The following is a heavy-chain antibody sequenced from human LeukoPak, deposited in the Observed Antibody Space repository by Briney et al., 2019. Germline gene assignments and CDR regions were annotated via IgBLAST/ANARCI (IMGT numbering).Heavy chain of an antibody. CDR1: GGSISNSSYY. D-gene: IGHD6-13*01. CDR3: ARGSGIAAADY. J-gene: IGHJ4*02. CDR2: LYYSGST. Sequence: SETLSLTCTVSGGSISNSSYYWGWIRQPPGKGLEWIGSLYYSGSTNYNPSLKSRVTISVDTSKNQFSLKLSSVTAADTAVYYCARGSGIAAADYWGQGTLVTVSS. V-gene: IGHV4-39*07.